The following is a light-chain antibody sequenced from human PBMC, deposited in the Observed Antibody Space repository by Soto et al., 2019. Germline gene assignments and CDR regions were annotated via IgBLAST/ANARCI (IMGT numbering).Light chain of an antibody. CDR1: QDISSY. CDR3: QQLNSYSIVT. CDR2: GAS. Sequence: DIQLTQSPSFLSASVGDRVTITCRASQDISSYLAWYQQKPGKAPNLLIFGASSLQSGVPSRFSGSGSGTEFTLTISSLQPEDFATYYCQQLNSYSIVTFGPGNKVDIK. J-gene: IGKJ3*01. V-gene: IGKV1-9*01.